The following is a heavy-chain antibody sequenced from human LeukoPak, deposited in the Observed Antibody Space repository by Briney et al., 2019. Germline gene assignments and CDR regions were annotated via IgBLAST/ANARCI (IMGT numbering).Heavy chain of an antibody. CDR2: ISYDGSNK. D-gene: IGHD2/OR15-2a*01. CDR3: AKDPQKLSGDAFDI. J-gene: IGHJ3*02. CDR1: GFTFSSYG. Sequence: GGSLRLSCAASGFTFSSYGMHWVRQAPGNGLEWVAVISYDGSNKYYADSVKGRFTISRDNSKNTLYLQMNSLRAEDTAVYYCAKDPQKLSGDAFDIWGQGTMVTVSS. V-gene: IGHV3-30*18.